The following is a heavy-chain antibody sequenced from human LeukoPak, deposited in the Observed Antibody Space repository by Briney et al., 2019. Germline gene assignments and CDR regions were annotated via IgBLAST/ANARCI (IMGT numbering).Heavy chain of an antibody. Sequence: PSETLSLTCTVSGGSISSSSYYWGWIRQPPGKGLEWIGSIYYSGSTHYNPSLKSRVTISVDTSKNQFSLKLSSVTAADTAVYYCARGRYYDSSGYPFDYWGQGTLVTVSS. CDR2: IYYSGST. CDR1: GGSISSSSYY. J-gene: IGHJ4*02. CDR3: ARGRYYDSSGYPFDY. D-gene: IGHD3-22*01. V-gene: IGHV4-39*07.